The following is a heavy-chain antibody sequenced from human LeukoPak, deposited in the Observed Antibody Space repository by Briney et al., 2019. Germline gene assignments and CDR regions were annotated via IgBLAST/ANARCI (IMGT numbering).Heavy chain of an antibody. Sequence: ASVKVSCKASGYSFTGYYMHWVRQAPGQGLEWMGWINPYSGDTNFAQKFQGRVTVTRDTSISTAYMELSRLKSDDTAVYYCARLVHSGVGEDDYWGQGTLVTVSS. CDR1: GYSFTGYY. J-gene: IGHJ4*02. CDR3: ARLVHSGVGEDDY. D-gene: IGHD3-16*01. CDR2: INPYSGDT. V-gene: IGHV1-2*02.